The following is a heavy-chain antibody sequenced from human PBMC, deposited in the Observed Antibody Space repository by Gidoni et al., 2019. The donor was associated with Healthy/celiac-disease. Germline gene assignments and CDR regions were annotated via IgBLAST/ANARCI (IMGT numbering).Heavy chain of an antibody. CDR3: ARHRIAAAGFDFEY. Sequence: QVQLQQWGAGLLKPSETLSLTCAVYGGSFSGYYCSWLRQPPGKGLEWIGEINHRGSTNYNPSLKSRVTISVDTSKKQFSLKRSSVTAADTAVYYCARHRIAAAGFDFEYWGQGTLVTVSS. CDR1: GGSFSGYY. V-gene: IGHV4-34*01. J-gene: IGHJ4*02. CDR2: INHRGST. D-gene: IGHD6-13*01.